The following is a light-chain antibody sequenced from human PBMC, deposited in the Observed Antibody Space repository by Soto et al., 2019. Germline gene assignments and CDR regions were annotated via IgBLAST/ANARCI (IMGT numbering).Light chain of an antibody. CDR2: DIN. V-gene: IGLV2-14*01. CDR1: SSDIGGYIF. J-gene: IGLJ1*01. Sequence: QSALTQPASVSGSPGQSITVSCTGTSSDIGGYIFVSWYQQHPEKAPKLMIYDINNRPSGVSKRFSGSKSGNTASLTIGGLQAEDAADYYCVSYTARSAYVFGTGTKVTVL. CDR3: VSYTARSAYV.